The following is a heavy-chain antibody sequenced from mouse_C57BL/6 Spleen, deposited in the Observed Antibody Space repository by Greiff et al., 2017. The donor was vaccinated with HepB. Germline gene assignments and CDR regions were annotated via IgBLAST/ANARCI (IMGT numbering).Heavy chain of an antibody. D-gene: IGHD2-2*01. CDR3: AREKVTTGSYWYFDV. CDR1: GFTFSSYA. CDR2: ISDGGSYT. J-gene: IGHJ1*03. V-gene: IGHV5-4*01. Sequence: EVHLVESGGGLVKPGGSLKLSCAASGFTFSSYAMSWVRQTPEKRLEWVATISDGGSYTYYPDNVKGRFTISRDNAKNNLYLQMSHLKSEDTAMYYCAREKVTTGSYWYFDVWGTGSTVTVSS.